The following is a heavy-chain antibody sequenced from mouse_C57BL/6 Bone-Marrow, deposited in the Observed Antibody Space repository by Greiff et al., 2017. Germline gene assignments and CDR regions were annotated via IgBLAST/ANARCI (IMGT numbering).Heavy chain of an antibody. V-gene: IGHV1-81*01. J-gene: IGHJ3*01. CDR2: IYPRSGNT. Sequence: QVQLQQSGAELARPGASVKLSCKASGYTFTSYGISWVKQRTGQGLEWIGEIYPRSGNTYYNEKFKGKATLTADKSSSTAYMELRSLTSEDSAVYFFARLDGNYFAWVAYWGQGTLVTVSA. CDR1: GYTFTSYG. CDR3: ARLDGNYFAWVAY. D-gene: IGHD2-1*01.